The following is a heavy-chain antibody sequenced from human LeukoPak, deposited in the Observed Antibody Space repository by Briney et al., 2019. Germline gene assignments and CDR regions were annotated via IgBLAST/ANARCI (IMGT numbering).Heavy chain of an antibody. Sequence: AASVKVSCKASGYTFTGYYMHWVRQAPGQGLEWMGWINPNSGGTNYAQKFQGGVTMTRDTSISTAYMELSRLRSDDTAVYYCARGLVGATYYFDHWGQGTLVTVSS. V-gene: IGHV1-2*02. CDR2: INPNSGGT. J-gene: IGHJ4*02. D-gene: IGHD1-26*01. CDR1: GYTFTGYY. CDR3: ARGLVGATYYFDH.